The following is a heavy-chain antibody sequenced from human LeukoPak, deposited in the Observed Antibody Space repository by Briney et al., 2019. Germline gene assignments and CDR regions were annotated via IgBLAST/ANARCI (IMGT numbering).Heavy chain of an antibody. CDR2: IYYSGST. Sequence: SETLSLTCTVSGGSISSSSYYWGWIRQPPGKGLEWIGSIYYSGSTYYNPSLKSRVTISVDTSKNQFSLKLSSVTAADTAVYYCARDHVGYYYDSSGYKDAFDIWGQGTMVTVSS. CDR3: ARDHVGYYYDSSGYKDAFDI. J-gene: IGHJ3*02. V-gene: IGHV4-39*07. CDR1: GGSISSSSYY. D-gene: IGHD3-22*01.